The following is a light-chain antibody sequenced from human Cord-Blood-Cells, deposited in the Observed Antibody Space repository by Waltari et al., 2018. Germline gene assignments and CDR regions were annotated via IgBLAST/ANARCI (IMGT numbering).Light chain of an antibody. CDR2: DGS. CDR3: SSYTSSSTLV. V-gene: IGLV2-14*01. Sequence: QSALTQPASVSGSPGQSITISCTGTSSDVGGYNYVSWYQQHPGKAPNLMIYDGSKRPSGVSNRFSGSKSGNTASLTISGLQAEDEADYYCSSYTSSSTLVFGGGTKLTVL. J-gene: IGLJ2*01. CDR1: SSDVGGYNY.